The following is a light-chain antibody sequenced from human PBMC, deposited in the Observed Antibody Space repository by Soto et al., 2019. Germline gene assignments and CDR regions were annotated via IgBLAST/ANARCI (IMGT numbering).Light chain of an antibody. Sequence: SYELTQPPSVSVSPGQTARITCSGDALPKQYAYWYQQKAGQAPVMVIYKDSERPSGIPERFSGSSSGTIVTLTISGVQAEDEADYYCQSADSSGTSPVVFGGGTKVTVL. J-gene: IGLJ2*01. V-gene: IGLV3-25*03. CDR3: QSADSSGTSPVV. CDR1: ALPKQY. CDR2: KDS.